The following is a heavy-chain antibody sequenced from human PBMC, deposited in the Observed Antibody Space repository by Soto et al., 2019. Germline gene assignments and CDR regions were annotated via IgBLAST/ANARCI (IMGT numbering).Heavy chain of an antibody. V-gene: IGHV4-34*01. CDR1: GGSFSGYY. D-gene: IGHD3-9*01. CDR2: INHSGST. J-gene: IGHJ3*02. Sequence: SETLSLTCAVYGGSFSGYYWSWIRQPPGKGLEWIGEINHSGSTNYNPSLKSRVTISVDTSKNQFSLKLSSVTAADTAVYYCARGGPYYDILTGYYKSRGAFDIWGQGTMVTVSS. CDR3: ARGGPYYDILTGYYKSRGAFDI.